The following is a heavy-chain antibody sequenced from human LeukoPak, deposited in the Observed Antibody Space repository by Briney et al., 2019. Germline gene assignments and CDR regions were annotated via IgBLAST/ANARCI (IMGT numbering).Heavy chain of an antibody. D-gene: IGHD3-9*01. CDR3: ARGRCFDWLFWFDP. V-gene: IGHV4-59*01. J-gene: IGHJ5*02. CDR1: GGSISSYY. Sequence: SETLSLTCTVSGGSISSYYWSWIRQPPGKGLEWIGYIYYSGSTNYNPSLKSRVTISVDTSKNQFSLKLSSVTAADTAVYYCARGRCFDWLFWFDPWGQGTLVTVSS. CDR2: IYYSGST.